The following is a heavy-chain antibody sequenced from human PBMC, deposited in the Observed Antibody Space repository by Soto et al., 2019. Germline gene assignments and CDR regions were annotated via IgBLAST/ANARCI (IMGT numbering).Heavy chain of an antibody. CDR2: ISYDETKR. J-gene: IGHJ4*02. Sequence: QVQLVESGGGVVQPGKSLRLSCAASGFTFSSYSMNWVRRAPGRGREWVAVISYDETKRYYGDSGKGRFSISRDTAKNTLYLQMNSLGAEDTAVYYCARSIALSGLDYWGQGTRVTVSS. V-gene: IGHV3-30-3*01. CDR3: ARSIALSGLDY. CDR1: GFTFSSYS. D-gene: IGHD6-19*01.